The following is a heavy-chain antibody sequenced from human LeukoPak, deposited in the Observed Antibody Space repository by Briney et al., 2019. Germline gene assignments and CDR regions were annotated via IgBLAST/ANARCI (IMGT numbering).Heavy chain of an antibody. CDR3: ARRDDFDL. V-gene: IGHV3-48*04. CDR2: ISSSSDTI. Sequence: GGSLRLSCAAFGFTFNNYHINWVRQAPGKGLEWVSFISSSSDTIYYADSVKGRIAISRDNAKNSLYLQMNSLRAEDTAVYFCARRDDFDLWGQGTMVTVSS. J-gene: IGHJ3*01. CDR1: GFTFNNYH.